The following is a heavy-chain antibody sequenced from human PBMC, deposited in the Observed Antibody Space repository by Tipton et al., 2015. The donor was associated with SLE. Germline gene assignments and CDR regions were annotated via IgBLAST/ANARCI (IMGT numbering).Heavy chain of an antibody. Sequence: TLSLTCTVSGGSISSSSYYWGWIRQPPGKGLEWIGSIYYSGSTYYNPSLKSRVTISVDTSKNQFSLKLSSVTPEDTAVYYCARAWEQRVLDYWGQGTLVTVSS. CDR2: IYYSGST. CDR1: GGSISSSSYY. J-gene: IGHJ4*02. V-gene: IGHV4-39*07. CDR3: ARAWEQRVLDY. D-gene: IGHD1-26*01.